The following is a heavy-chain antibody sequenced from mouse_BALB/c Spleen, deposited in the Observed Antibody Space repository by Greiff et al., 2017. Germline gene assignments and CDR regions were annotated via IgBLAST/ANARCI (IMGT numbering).Heavy chain of an antibody. CDR1: GFNIKDTY. V-gene: IGHV14-3*02. CDR2: IDPANGNT. D-gene: IGHD4-1*01. J-gene: IGHJ4*01. CDR3: ARRRTLGAMDY. Sequence: VQLKESGAELVKPGASVKLSCTASGFNIKDTYMHWVKQRPEQGLEWIGRIDPANGNTKYDPKFQGKATITADTSSNTAYLQLSSLTSEDTAVYYCARRRTLGAMDYWGQGTSVTVSS.